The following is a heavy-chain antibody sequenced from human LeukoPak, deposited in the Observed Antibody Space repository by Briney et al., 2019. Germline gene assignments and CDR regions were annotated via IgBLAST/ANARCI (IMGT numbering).Heavy chain of an antibody. V-gene: IGHV4-30-2*01. CDR3: ARSLGSDFDY. CDR1: GGSISSGGYS. J-gene: IGHJ4*02. D-gene: IGHD6-6*01. Sequence: PSETLSLTCAVSGGSISSGGYSWSWIRQPPGKGLEWIGYIYHSGSTYYNPSLKSRVTISVDRSKNQFSLKLSSVAAADRAVYYCARSLGSDFDYWGQGTLVTVSS. CDR2: IYHSGST.